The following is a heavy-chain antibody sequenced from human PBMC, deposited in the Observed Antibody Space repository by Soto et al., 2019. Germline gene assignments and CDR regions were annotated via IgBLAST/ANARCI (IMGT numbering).Heavy chain of an antibody. CDR2: INHSGST. J-gene: IGHJ4*02. CDR3: ARGDTSNSYYFDY. CDR1: GGSFSGYY. Sequence: SETLSLTCAVYGGSFSGYYWSWIRQPPGKGLEWIGEINHSGSTNYNPSLKSRVTISVDTSKNQFSLKPSSVTAADTAVYYCARGDTSNSYYFDYWGQGTLVTVSS. D-gene: IGHD6-6*01. V-gene: IGHV4-34*01.